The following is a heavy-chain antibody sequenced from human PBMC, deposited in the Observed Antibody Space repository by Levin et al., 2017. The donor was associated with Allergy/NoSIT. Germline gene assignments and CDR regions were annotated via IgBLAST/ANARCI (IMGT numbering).Heavy chain of an antibody. CDR1: GGSIRSSSYY. CDR3: ARLNLREYYDILTGYLETRIFDY. D-gene: IGHD3-9*01. V-gene: IGHV4-39*01. Sequence: SQTLSLTCTVSGGSIRSSSYYWGWIRQPPGKGLEWIGSIYYSGSTYYNPSLKSRVTISVDTSKNQFSLKLSSVTAADTAVYYCARLNLREYYDILTGYLETRIFDYWGQGTLVTVSS. J-gene: IGHJ4*02. CDR2: IYYSGST.